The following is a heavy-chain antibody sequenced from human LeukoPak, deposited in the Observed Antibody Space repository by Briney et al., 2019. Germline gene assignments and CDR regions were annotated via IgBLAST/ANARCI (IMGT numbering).Heavy chain of an antibody. CDR1: GYTFTGYY. V-gene: IGHV1-2*02. D-gene: IGHD3-22*01. CDR2: INPNSGGT. Sequence: ASVKVSCKASGYTFTGYYMHWVRQAPGQGLEWMGWINPNSGGTNYAQKFQGRVTMTRDTSISTAYMELSRLRSDDTSVYSCARTHYYDSSGYRKKDYFFDYWGQGTLVTVSS. CDR3: ARTHYYDSSGYRKKDYFFDY. J-gene: IGHJ4*02.